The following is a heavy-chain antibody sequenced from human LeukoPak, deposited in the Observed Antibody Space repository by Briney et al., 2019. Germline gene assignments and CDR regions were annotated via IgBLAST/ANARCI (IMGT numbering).Heavy chain of an antibody. Sequence: GGSLRLSCAASGFTVSSNYMSWVRQAPGKGLEWVSVICIGGSTYYADSVKGRCTISRDNSKNTLYLQMNSLRAEDTAVYYCARDRRVTTADYYYSYGMDVWGQGTTVTVS. CDR3: ARDRRVTTADYYYSYGMDV. CDR2: ICIGGST. V-gene: IGHV3-66*01. CDR1: GFTVSSNY. D-gene: IGHD4-17*01. J-gene: IGHJ6*02.